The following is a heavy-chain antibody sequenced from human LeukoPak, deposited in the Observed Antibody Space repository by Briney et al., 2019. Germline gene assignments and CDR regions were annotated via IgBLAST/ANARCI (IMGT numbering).Heavy chain of an antibody. CDR3: GVAVAGYFDY. J-gene: IGHJ4*02. CDR2: IIPIFGTA. CDR1: GGTFISYA. Sequence: SVRVSCKASGGTFISYAISWVRQAPGQGLEWMGRIIPIFGTANYAQKFQGRVTITTDESTSTAYMELSSLRSEDTAVYYCGVAVAGYFDYWGQGTLVTVSS. D-gene: IGHD6-19*01. V-gene: IGHV1-69*05.